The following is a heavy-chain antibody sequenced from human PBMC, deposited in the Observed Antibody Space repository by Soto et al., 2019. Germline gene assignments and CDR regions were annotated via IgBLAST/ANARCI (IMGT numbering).Heavy chain of an antibody. CDR2: IYYSGST. J-gene: IGHJ4*02. V-gene: IGHV4-39*01. CDR3: ASREYYDSSGYSPYFDY. Sequence: SETLSLTCTVSGGSISSSSYYWGWVRQPPGKGLEWIGSIYYSGSTYYNPSLKSRVTISVDTSKNQFSLKLSSVTAADTAVYYCASREYYDSSGYSPYFDYWGQGTLVTVSS. D-gene: IGHD3-22*01. CDR1: GGSISSSSYY.